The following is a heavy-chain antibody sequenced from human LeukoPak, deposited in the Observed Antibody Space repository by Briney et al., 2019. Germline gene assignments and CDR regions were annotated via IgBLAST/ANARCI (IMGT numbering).Heavy chain of an antibody. V-gene: IGHV3-23*01. D-gene: IGHD2-2*01. CDR2: ISGSGGST. CDR3: AGHIVVVPAATSRAFDI. Sequence: GGSLRLSCAASGFTFSSYAMSWVRQAPGKGLEWVSAISGSGGSTYYADSVKGRFTISRDNSKNTLYLQMNSLRAEDTAVYYCAGHIVVVPAATSRAFDIWGQGTMVTVSS. J-gene: IGHJ3*02. CDR1: GFTFSSYA.